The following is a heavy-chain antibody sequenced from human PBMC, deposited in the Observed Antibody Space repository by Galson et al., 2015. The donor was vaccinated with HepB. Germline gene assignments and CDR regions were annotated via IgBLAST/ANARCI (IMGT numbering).Heavy chain of an antibody. Sequence: SLRLSCAASGFIFSDYYMSWIRQAPGKGLEWISYINSADTTWNYADSVTGRFTISRDNARNSLFLQMNSLRAEDTAVYYCARGRYGSGWYKFDYWGQGTLVTVSS. J-gene: IGHJ4*02. CDR3: ARGRYGSGWYKFDY. CDR2: INSADTTW. D-gene: IGHD6-19*01. CDR1: GFIFSDYY. V-gene: IGHV3-11*01.